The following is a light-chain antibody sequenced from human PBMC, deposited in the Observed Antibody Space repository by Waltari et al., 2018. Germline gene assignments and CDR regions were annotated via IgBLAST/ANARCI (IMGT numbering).Light chain of an antibody. CDR3: VTWDSNLSIVV. Sequence: QSVLTQPPSVSAAPGQTVTISCSGSIPQIGNNFVSWYQQFPGTAPQLLIYANYKRPLGIPDRFSASKSGTSATLGITGLQTGDEADYYCVTWDSNLSIVVFGGGTKLTVL. CDR2: ANY. CDR1: IPQIGNNF. J-gene: IGLJ2*01. V-gene: IGLV1-51*01.